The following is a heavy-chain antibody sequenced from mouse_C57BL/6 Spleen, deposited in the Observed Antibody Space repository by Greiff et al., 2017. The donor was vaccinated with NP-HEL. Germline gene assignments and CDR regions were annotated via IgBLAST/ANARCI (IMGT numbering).Heavy chain of an antibody. Sequence: VQLQQPGAELVKPGASVKMSCKASGYTFTSYWITWVKQRPGQGLEWIGDIYPGSGSTNYNEKFKSKATLTVDTSSSTAYMQLSSLTSEDSAVYYCAREGVGNFYAMDYWGQGTSVTVSS. D-gene: IGHD2-1*01. CDR2: IYPGSGST. V-gene: IGHV1-55*01. J-gene: IGHJ4*01. CDR1: GYTFTSYW. CDR3: AREGVGNFYAMDY.